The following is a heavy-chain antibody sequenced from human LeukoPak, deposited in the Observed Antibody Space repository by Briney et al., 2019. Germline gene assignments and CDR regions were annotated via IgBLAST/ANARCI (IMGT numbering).Heavy chain of an antibody. CDR3: ARGIAVADY. D-gene: IGHD6-19*01. Sequence: GGSLRLSCAASGFTFSSYEMNWVRQAPGKGLEWVSYISSSSSYIYYADSVKGRFTISRDNAKNSLYLQMNSLRAEDTAVYYCARGIAVADYWGQGTLVTVSS. CDR1: GFTFSSYE. J-gene: IGHJ4*02. CDR2: ISSSSSYI. V-gene: IGHV3-21*05.